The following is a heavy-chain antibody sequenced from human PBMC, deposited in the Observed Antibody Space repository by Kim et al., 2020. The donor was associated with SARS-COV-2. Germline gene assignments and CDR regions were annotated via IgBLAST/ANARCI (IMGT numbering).Heavy chain of an antibody. V-gene: IGHV4-59*01. D-gene: IGHD4-17*01. CDR3: ARASGDYSTRWFDP. J-gene: IGHJ5*02. Sequence: TPSLQSRVTISVDTSKNQFSLKLGSVTAADTAVYYCARASGDYSTRWFDPWGQGTLVTVSS.